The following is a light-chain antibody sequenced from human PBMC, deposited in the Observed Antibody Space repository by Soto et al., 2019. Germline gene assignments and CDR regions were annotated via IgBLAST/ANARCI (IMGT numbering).Light chain of an antibody. CDR3: LQQNSYPLT. CDR2: VAS. V-gene: IGKV1-17*01. CDR1: QGIRND. Sequence: DVQMTQSPSSLVGDRVTITCRASQGIRNDLAWYQEKPGKAPKRLIYVASRLQSGDPSRFSGSGSGTEFALTISSLQPEDSATYYCLQQNSYPLTFGGGTKVEIK. J-gene: IGKJ4*01.